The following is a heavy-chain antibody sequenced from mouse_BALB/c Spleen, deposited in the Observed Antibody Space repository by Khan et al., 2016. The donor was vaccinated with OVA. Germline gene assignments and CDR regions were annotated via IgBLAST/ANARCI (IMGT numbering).Heavy chain of an antibody. D-gene: IGHD2-3*01. CDR2: ISSSGST. Sequence: EVQLQESGPGLVKPSQSLSLTCTVTGYSITSDYAWYWIRQFPGNKLEWMGYISSSGSTNYNPTLKSRISITRDKSKNHFFLQLNSVTTEDTATYYCARDGSSYNYAMDSWCQGTSVTVSS. CDR1: GYSITSDYA. CDR3: ARDGSSYNYAMDS. J-gene: IGHJ4*01. V-gene: IGHV3-2*02.